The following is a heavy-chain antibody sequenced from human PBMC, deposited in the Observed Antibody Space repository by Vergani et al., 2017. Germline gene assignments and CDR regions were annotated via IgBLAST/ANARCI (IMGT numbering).Heavy chain of an antibody. CDR1: GFTFSSYA. V-gene: IGHV3-23*01. CDR3: ARDYCSSTSCYDYGMDV. J-gene: IGHJ6*02. Sequence: EVQLLESGGGLVQPGGSLRLSCAASGFTFSSYAMSWVRQAPGKGLEWVSAISGSGGSTYYADSVKGRFTISRDNSKNTLYLQMNSLRAEDTAVYYCARDYCSSTSCYDYGMDVWGQGTTVTVSS. CDR2: ISGSGGST. D-gene: IGHD2-2*01.